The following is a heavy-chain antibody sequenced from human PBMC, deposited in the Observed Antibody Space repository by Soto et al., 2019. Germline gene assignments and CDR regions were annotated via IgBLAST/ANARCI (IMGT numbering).Heavy chain of an antibody. Sequence: SETLSLTCAVYGGSFSGYYWSWIRQPPGKGLEWIGEINHSGSTNYNPSLKSRVTISVDTSKNLFSLKLSSVTAADTAVYYCARVREQLGWFDPWGQGTLVTVSS. D-gene: IGHD6-13*01. CDR3: ARVREQLGWFDP. J-gene: IGHJ5*02. V-gene: IGHV4-34*01. CDR2: INHSGST. CDR1: GGSFSGYY.